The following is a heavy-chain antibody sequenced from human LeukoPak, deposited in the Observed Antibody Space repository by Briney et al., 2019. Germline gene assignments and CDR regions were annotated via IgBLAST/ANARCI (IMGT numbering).Heavy chain of an antibody. CDR2: VNPSGGTT. V-gene: IGHV1-46*01. Sequence: ASVKDSCKASGYTFTDYYMHWVRQAPGQGLEWVGIVNPSGGTTTYAQKFQGRVTMTRDTSTSTVYMELSSLRSEDTAVYYCARGDRSGYYGAFDIWGQGTMVTVSS. CDR3: ARGDRSGYYGAFDI. J-gene: IGHJ3*02. D-gene: IGHD3-22*01. CDR1: GYTFTDYY.